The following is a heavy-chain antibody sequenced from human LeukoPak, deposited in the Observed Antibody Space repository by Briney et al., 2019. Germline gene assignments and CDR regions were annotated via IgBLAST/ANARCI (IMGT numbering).Heavy chain of an antibody. CDR2: IYSGGDT. CDR1: GFTVSGNY. Sequence: PGGSLRLSCAASGFTVSGNYMSWVRQAPGEGLEWVSLIYSGGDTYYADAVKGQFTISRDNSQNTLYLQMNNLRPDDTAVYYCATRYCSGTSCFRGAFDVWGQGTMVTVSS. J-gene: IGHJ3*01. V-gene: IGHV3-66*02. CDR3: ATRYCSGTSCFRGAFDV. D-gene: IGHD2-2*01.